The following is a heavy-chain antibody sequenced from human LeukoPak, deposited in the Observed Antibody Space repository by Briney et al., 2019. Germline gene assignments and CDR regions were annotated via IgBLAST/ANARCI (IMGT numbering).Heavy chain of an antibody. Sequence: SETLSLTCTVSGGSISSSSYYWGWIRQPPGKGLEWIGSIYYSGSTYYNPSLKSRVTISVDTSKNQFSLKLSSVTAADTAVYYCARARRSGSYLGYFDYWGQGTLVTVSS. CDR1: GGSISSSSYY. CDR2: IYYSGST. CDR3: ARARRSGSYLGYFDY. V-gene: IGHV4-39*07. J-gene: IGHJ4*02. D-gene: IGHD1-26*01.